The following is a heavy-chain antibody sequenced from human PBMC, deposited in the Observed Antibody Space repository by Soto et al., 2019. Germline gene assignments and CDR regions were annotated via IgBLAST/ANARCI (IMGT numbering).Heavy chain of an antibody. J-gene: IGHJ4*02. CDR2: ISSSSSYI. CDR3: ASYYGSGSKLDY. D-gene: IGHD3-10*01. V-gene: IGHV3-21*01. Sequence: PGGSLRLSCAASGFTFSSYSMNWVRPAPGKGLEWVSSISSSSSYIYYADSVKGRFTISRDNAKNSLYLQMNSLRAEDTAVYYCASYYGSGSKLDYWGQGTLVTVS. CDR1: GFTFSSYS.